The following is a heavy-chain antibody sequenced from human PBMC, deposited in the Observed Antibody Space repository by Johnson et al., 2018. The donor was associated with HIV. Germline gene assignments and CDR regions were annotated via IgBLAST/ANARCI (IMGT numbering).Heavy chain of an antibody. CDR3: ARGGPFHAFES. Sequence: QVQLVESGGGVVQPGRSLRLSCAASGFTFSSYAMHWVRQAPGKGLEWVAVISYDGSNKYYADSVKGRFTISRDNSKNTLYLQMNSLRAEDTAVYFCARGGPFHAFESWGHGTTVTVSS. CDR2: ISYDGSNK. CDR1: GFTFSSYA. V-gene: IGHV3-30*04. D-gene: IGHD2-21*01. J-gene: IGHJ3*02.